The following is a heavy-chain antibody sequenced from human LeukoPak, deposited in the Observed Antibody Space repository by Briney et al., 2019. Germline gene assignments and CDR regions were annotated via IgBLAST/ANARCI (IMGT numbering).Heavy chain of an antibody. J-gene: IGHJ5*02. CDR3: ARPALRYQLLYRFDP. Sequence: SCKASGFTFSSYAMHWVRQAPGKGLEWVAVISYDGSNKYYADSVKGRFTISRDNSKNTLYLQMNSLRAEDTAVYYCARPALRYQLLYRFDPWGQGTLVTVSS. D-gene: IGHD2-2*02. CDR2: ISYDGSNK. V-gene: IGHV3-30-3*01. CDR1: GFTFSSYA.